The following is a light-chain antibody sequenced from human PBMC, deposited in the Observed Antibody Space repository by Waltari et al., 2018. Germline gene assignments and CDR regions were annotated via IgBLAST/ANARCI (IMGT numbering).Light chain of an antibody. J-gene: IGLJ3*02. Sequence: QSALTQPASVSGSPGQPITISCTGTSNDVGGYNYVSWYQQHPGKAPKLMIYDVSKRPSGVSNRFSGSKSGNTASLTISGLQAEDEADYYCSSYTSISTWVFGGGTKLTVL. CDR3: SSYTSISTWV. CDR2: DVS. CDR1: SNDVGGYNY. V-gene: IGLV2-14*03.